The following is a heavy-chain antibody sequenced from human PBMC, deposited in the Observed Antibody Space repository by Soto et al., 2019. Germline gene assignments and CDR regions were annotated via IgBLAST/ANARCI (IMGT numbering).Heavy chain of an antibody. CDR3: TRPLQELAETDDFYYYYSMDV. V-gene: IGHV3-73*01. J-gene: IGHJ6*02. CDR1: GFAFSASA. CDR2: IRSKANSYAT. D-gene: IGHD1-1*01. Sequence: GGSLRLSCAASGFAFSASAMHWVRQASGKGLEWVGRIRSKANSYATTYAASVKGRFTISRDDSKNTAYLQMKSLKTEDTAVYYCTRPLQELAETDDFYYYYSMDVWGQGTTVTVSS.